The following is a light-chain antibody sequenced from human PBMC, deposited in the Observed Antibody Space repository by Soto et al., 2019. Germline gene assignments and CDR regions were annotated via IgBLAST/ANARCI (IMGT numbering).Light chain of an antibody. J-gene: IGLJ6*01. CDR1: SSNIGSNT. CDR2: SNN. CDR3: SAWEDSLNGYV. V-gene: IGLV1-44*01. Sequence: QSALTQPPSASGTPGQRVTISCSGSSSNIGSNTVNWYQQLPGTAPKLLIYSNNQRPSGVPDRFSGSKSGTSASLAISGLQSEEEADYYCSAWEDSLNGYVFGTGTKLTVL.